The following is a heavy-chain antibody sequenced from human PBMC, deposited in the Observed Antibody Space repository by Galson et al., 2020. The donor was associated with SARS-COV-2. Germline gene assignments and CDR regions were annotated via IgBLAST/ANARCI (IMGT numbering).Heavy chain of an antibody. CDR3: ARHNPTGDEFDY. CDR1: GFSFSDYW. CDR2: INSYGNST. J-gene: IGHJ4*02. V-gene: IGHV3-74*01. D-gene: IGHD4-17*01. Sequence: GGSLRLSCAASGFSFSDYWMHWVRQAPGKGLVWVSRINSYGNSTNYADSVRGRFTVSRDNAKNVLYLQMNSLRAEDTAVYYCARHNPTGDEFDYWGQGTLVTVSS.